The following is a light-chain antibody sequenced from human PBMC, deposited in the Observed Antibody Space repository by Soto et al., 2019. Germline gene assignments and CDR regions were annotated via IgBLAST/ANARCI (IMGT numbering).Light chain of an antibody. J-gene: IGKJ3*01. Sequence: DIQMTQSPSSLSASVGDRVTITCRASQSINNNLNWYQQKPGKVPKLLIYTASSLQSGVPSRFSGSGSGTDFTLTISSLQPEDVATYYFQQSYSTPHSFGPGTKLNIK. CDR3: QQSYSTPHS. V-gene: IGKV1-39*01. CDR2: TAS. CDR1: QSINNN.